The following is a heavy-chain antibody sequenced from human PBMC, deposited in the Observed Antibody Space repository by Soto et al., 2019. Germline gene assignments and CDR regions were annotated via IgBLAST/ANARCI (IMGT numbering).Heavy chain of an antibody. CDR3: AKDMNSVPEY. CDR1: GFTFSSYW. V-gene: IGHV3-74*01. Sequence: EVQLVESGGGLVQPGGSLRLSCAASGFTFSSYWMYWVRQAPGKGLVWVSRIKTDGSITSYADSVKGRFTVSRDNARAMLYLQMNSLRAADTAVYYCAKDMNSVPEYWGQGTLVTVSS. CDR2: IKTDGSIT. D-gene: IGHD1-7*01. J-gene: IGHJ4*02.